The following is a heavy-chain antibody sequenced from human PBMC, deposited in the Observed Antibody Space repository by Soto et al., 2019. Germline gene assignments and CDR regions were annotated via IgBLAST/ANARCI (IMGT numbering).Heavy chain of an antibody. CDR1: GGSFSGYY. V-gene: IGHV4-34*01. D-gene: IGHD2-8*01. J-gene: IGHJ4*02. CDR2: INHSGST. CDR3: ARGGASYCTNGVWYTFDY. Sequence: QVQLQQWGAGLLKPSETLSLTCAVYGGSFSGYYWSWIRQPPGKGLEWIGEINHSGSTNYNPSLKSRVTISVDTSKNQFSLKLSSVTAADTAVYYCARGGASYCTNGVWYTFDYWGQGTLVTVSS.